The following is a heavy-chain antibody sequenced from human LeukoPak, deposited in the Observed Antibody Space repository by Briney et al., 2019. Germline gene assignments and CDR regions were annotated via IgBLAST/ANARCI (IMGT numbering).Heavy chain of an antibody. CDR2: ISAYNGNT. CDR1: GYTFTGYY. CDR3: ARSVCSSTSFYDAFDI. D-gene: IGHD2-2*01. J-gene: IGHJ3*02. Sequence: ASVKVSCKASGYTFTGYYMHWVRQAPGQGLEWMGWISAYNGNTNYAQKLQGRVTMTTDTSTSTAYMELRSLRSDDTAVYYCARSVCSSTSFYDAFDIWGQGTMVTVSS. V-gene: IGHV1-18*04.